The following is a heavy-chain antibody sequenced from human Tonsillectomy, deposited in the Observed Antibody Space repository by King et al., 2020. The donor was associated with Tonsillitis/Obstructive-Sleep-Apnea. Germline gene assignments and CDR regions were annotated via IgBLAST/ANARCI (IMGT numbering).Heavy chain of an antibody. J-gene: IGHJ4*02. D-gene: IGHD1-1*01. V-gene: IGHV4-59*01. CDR1: GGSISSYY. CDR2: IYYSGST. Sequence: VQLQESGPGLVKPSETLSLTCTVSGGSISSYYWSGIRQPPGKGLEWIGYIYYSGSTNYNPSLKSRVTISVDTSKNQFSLKLSSVTAADTAVYYCAREGKLADFDYWGQGTLVTVSS. CDR3: AREGKLADFDY.